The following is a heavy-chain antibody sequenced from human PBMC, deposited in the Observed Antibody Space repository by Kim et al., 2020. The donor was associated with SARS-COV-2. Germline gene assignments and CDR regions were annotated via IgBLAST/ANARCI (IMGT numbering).Heavy chain of an antibody. Sequence: GGSLRLSCAASGFTFSSYAMHWVRQAPGKGLEWVAVISYDGSNKYYADSVKGRFTISRDNSKNTLYLQMNSLRAEDTAVYYCARDVSGIAAAGDYWGQGTLVTVSS. J-gene: IGHJ4*02. CDR2: ISYDGSNK. CDR1: GFTFSSYA. D-gene: IGHD6-13*01. V-gene: IGHV3-30*04. CDR3: ARDVSGIAAAGDY.